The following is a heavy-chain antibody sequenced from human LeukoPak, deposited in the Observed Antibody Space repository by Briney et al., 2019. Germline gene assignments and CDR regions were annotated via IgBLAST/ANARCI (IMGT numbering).Heavy chain of an antibody. V-gene: IGHV4-39*01. Sequence: KPSETLSLTCTVSGGSISSSTYYWGWIRRPPGKGLEWIGSIYHSGSTYYNPSLKSRVTVSVDTSKNQFSLNLSSVTAADTAVYYCVRGSTLRHYQYWGQGTLVTVSS. D-gene: IGHD3-16*01. CDR2: IYHSGST. CDR1: GGSISSSTYY. J-gene: IGHJ4*02. CDR3: VRGSTLRHYQY.